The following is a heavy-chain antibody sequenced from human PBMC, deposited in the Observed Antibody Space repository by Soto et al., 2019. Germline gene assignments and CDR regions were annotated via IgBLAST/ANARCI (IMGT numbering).Heavy chain of an antibody. D-gene: IGHD1-1*01. J-gene: IGHJ5*02. V-gene: IGHV4-34*01. CDR2: ITHSGST. Sequence: GKGLEWIGEITHSGSTNYTQSLKSRVSISVDTSRNQFSLTLSSATAADTAQYHCAASPRGTANDWRYPWGLGTWVTVS. CDR3: AASPRGTANDWRYP.